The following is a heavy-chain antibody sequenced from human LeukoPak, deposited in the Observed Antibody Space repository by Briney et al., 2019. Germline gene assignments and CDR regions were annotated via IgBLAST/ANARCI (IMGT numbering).Heavy chain of an antibody. CDR2: IRSKANRYAT. V-gene: IGHV3-73*01. CDR1: GFTFSGSA. CDR3: ARAGPYGGYSLGY. Sequence: GGSLRLSCAASGFTFSGSAMQGVRQASGKGVEWVARIRSKANRYATVYSAWVKGRFTISRDDAKTTAYLQLNSLKTEDAAVYYCARAGPYGGYSLGYWGQGTLVTVSS. D-gene: IGHD4-23*01. J-gene: IGHJ4*01.